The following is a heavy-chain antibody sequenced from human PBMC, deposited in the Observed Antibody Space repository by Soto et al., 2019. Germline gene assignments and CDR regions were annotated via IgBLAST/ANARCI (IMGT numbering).Heavy chain of an antibody. CDR1: GFIFSNNG. V-gene: IGHV3-30*02. D-gene: IGHD3-10*02. J-gene: IGHJ4*02. CDR2: MSYDGSDT. Sequence: GGALRLSCVGSGFIFSNNGMHWFRQTPGKGLEWVAFMSYDGSDTFYADSVKGRFTISRDNSKNTLFLHMSNLRAEDTAMYYCTIVRVADSALDHWGQGTLVTVSS. CDR3: TIVRVADSALDH.